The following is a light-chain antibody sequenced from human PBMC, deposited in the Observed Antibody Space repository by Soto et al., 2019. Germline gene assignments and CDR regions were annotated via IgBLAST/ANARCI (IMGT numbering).Light chain of an antibody. V-gene: IGKV1-39*01. J-gene: IGKJ1*01. CDR2: AAS. CDR1: QSISNY. CDR3: QQSYSTPPWT. Sequence: DIQMTQSPSSLSASVGDRVTITCRASQSISNYLNWYQQKPGKAPKVLIYAASSLQSGVPSRFSGSGSGTDFTLTISSLQPEDFANYYCQQSYSTPPWTFGQGTKVEIQ.